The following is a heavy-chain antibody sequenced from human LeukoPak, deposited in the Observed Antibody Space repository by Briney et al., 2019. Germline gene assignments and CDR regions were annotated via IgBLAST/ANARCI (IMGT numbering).Heavy chain of an antibody. D-gene: IGHD2-2*01. J-gene: IGHJ3*02. V-gene: IGHV5-51*01. CDR3: ARFGSTSPRPEDAFDI. Sequence: GESLKISCKGSGYSFTKYWIGWVRQMPGKGLEYMGIINPGDSNTRYSPSFQGQVTISADKSISTAYLQWSSLKASDTAMYYCARFGSTSPRPEDAFDIWGQGTMVTVSS. CDR2: INPGDSNT. CDR1: GYSFTKYW.